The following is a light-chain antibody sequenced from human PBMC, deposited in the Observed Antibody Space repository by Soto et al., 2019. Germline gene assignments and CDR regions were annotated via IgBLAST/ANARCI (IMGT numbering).Light chain of an antibody. CDR1: QNINNY. Sequence: IPLTHSPSSLSASVGYRVTFPCQASQNINNYLNWYQQKPGRAPKLLIYDASNLEAGVPSRFRGSGSGTDFTFTISRLQPEDIATYYCQQYENLPTFGQGTRLEIK. CDR2: DAS. CDR3: QQYENLPT. V-gene: IGKV1-33*01. J-gene: IGKJ5*01.